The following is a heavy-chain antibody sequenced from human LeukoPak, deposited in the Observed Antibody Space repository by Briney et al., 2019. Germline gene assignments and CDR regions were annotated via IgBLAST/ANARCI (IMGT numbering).Heavy chain of an antibody. Sequence: PGGFLRLSCAASGFTFSSYGMHWVRQAPGKGLEWVAVISYDGSNKYYADSVKGRFTISRDNSKNALYLQMNSLRAEDTAVYYCAKDNIAVAGTDYYYYGMDVWGQGTTVTVSS. V-gene: IGHV3-30*18. CDR3: AKDNIAVAGTDYYYYGMDV. CDR1: GFTFSSYG. J-gene: IGHJ6*02. D-gene: IGHD6-19*01. CDR2: ISYDGSNK.